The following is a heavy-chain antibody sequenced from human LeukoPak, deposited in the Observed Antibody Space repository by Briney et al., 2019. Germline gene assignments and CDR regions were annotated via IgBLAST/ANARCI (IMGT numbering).Heavy chain of an antibody. CDR2: IKSEESER. D-gene: IGHD6-25*01. CDR3: ATTLNVAAPGHL. Sequence: GGSLRLSCVASGFTFSEYWMSWVRQAPGKGLEWVANIKSEESERSYLHSVKGRFTISRDNAKNSVYLQMSSLRAEDTGVYYCATTLNVAAPGHLWGQGALVTVSS. CDR1: GFTFSEYW. V-gene: IGHV3-7*01. J-gene: IGHJ4*02.